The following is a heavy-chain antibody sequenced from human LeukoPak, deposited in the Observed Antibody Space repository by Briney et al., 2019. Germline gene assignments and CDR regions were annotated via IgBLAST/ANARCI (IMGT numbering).Heavy chain of an antibody. D-gene: IGHD3-10*01. V-gene: IGHV4-34*01. J-gene: IGHJ4*02. Sequence: ASETLSLTCAVYGGSFSGYYWSWIRQPPGKGLEWIGEINHSGSTNYNPSLKSRVTISVDTSKNQFSLKLSSVTAADTAVYYCARVGSRITMVRGVKGYYFDYWGQGTLVTVSS. CDR2: INHSGST. CDR1: GGSFSGYY. CDR3: ARVGSRITMVRGVKGYYFDY.